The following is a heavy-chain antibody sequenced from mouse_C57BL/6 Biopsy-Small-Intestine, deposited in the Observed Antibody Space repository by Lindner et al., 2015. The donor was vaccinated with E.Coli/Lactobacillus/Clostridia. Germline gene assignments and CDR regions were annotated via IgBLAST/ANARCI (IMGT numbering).Heavy chain of an antibody. J-gene: IGHJ2*01. V-gene: IGHV1-9*01. Sequence: VQLQESGAELMKPGASVKLSCKATGYTFTGYWIEWVKQRPGHGLEWIGEILPGSGSTKNNEKFKGKATLTADTSSNTAYMRLSSLTTEDSAIYYCAREGNYDYGVVDSWGQGTTLTVSS. CDR1: GYTFTGYW. CDR2: ILPGSGST. D-gene: IGHD2-4*01. CDR3: AREGNYDYGVVDS.